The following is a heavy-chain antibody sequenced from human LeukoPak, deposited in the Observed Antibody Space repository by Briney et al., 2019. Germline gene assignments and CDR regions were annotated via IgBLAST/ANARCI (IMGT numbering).Heavy chain of an antibody. CDR3: ARDLPQQLVQPSAFDI. CDR2: INHSGST. V-gene: IGHV4-34*01. Sequence: NPSETLSLTCTVSGGSISSYYWSWIRQPPGKGLEWIGEINHSGSTNYNPSLKSRVTISVDTSKNQFSLRLTSVTAADTGVYYCARDLPQQLVQPSAFDIWGQGTMVTVSS. CDR1: GGSISSYY. D-gene: IGHD6-13*01. J-gene: IGHJ3*02.